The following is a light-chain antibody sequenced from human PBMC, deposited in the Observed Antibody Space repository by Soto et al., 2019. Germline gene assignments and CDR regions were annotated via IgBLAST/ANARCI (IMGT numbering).Light chain of an antibody. CDR1: SSDVGGYNY. J-gene: IGLJ3*02. CDR2: EVS. Sequence: QSALTQPASVSGSPGQSINISCTGTSSDVGGYNYVSWYQQHPGKAPKFMIYEVSNRPSGVSNRFSGSKSGNTASLTISGLQXEDEADYYCSSYTSSSTPWVFGGGTKLTVL. V-gene: IGLV2-14*01. CDR3: SSYTSSSTPWV.